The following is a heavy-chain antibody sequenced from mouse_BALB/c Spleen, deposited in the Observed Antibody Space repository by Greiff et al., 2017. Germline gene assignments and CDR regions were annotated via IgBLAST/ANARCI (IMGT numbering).Heavy chain of an antibody. CDR1: GFTFSSFG. V-gene: IGHV5-17*02. D-gene: IGHD1-2*01. CDR2: ISSGSSTI. J-gene: IGHJ2*01. Sequence: EVQLVESGGGLVQPGGSRKLSCAASGFTFSSFGMHWVRQAPEKGLEWVAYISSGSSTIYYADTVKGRFTISRDNPKNTLFLQMTSLRSEDTAMYYCARGRFITTATYFDYWGQGTTLTVSS. CDR3: ARGRFITTATYFDY.